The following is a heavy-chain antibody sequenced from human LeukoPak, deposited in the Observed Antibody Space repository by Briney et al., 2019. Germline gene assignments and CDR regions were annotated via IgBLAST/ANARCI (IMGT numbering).Heavy chain of an antibody. CDR1: GYTFVNFY. CDR2: INPKNGDT. Sequence: ASVKVSRKASGYTFVNFYIHWVRQAPGQGLQWMGWINPKNGDTHYTQKFQDRVTMTSDTSISTLYMELSRLRSDDTAIYYCARRGSYFDSWGQGTLVTVSS. V-gene: IGHV1-2*02. D-gene: IGHD3-10*01. CDR3: ARRGSYFDS. J-gene: IGHJ4*02.